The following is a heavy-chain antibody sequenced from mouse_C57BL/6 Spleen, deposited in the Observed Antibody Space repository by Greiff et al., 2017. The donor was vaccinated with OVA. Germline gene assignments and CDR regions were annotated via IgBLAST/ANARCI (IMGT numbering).Heavy chain of an antibody. D-gene: IGHD1-1*01. CDR2: IDPSDSET. Sequence: QVQLKQPGAELVRPGSSVKLSCKASGYTFTSYWMHWVKQRPIQGLEWIGNIDPSDSETHYNQKFKDKATLTVDKSSSTAYMQLSRLTSEDSAVYFCARVSLLHYAMDYWGQGTSVTVSS. V-gene: IGHV1-52*01. J-gene: IGHJ4*01. CDR1: GYTFTSYW. CDR3: ARVSLLHYAMDY.